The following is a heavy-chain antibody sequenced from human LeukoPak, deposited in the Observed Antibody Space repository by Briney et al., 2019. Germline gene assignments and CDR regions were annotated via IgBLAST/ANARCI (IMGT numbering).Heavy chain of an antibody. V-gene: IGHV1-2*02. CDR2: IYPNSGGT. Sequence: ASVKVSCKASGYTFTGYYVHWVRQAPGQGLEWMGWIYPNSGGTNYAQKFQGRVTMTRDTSISTAYMELSRLRSDDTAVYYCARAQWFGEFPFDYWGQGTLVTVSS. J-gene: IGHJ4*02. D-gene: IGHD3-10*01. CDR3: ARAQWFGEFPFDY. CDR1: GYTFTGYY.